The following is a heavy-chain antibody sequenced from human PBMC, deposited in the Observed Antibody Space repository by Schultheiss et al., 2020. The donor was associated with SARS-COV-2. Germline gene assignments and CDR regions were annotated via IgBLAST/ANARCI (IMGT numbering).Heavy chain of an antibody. D-gene: IGHD6-6*01. J-gene: IGHJ4*02. Sequence: SETLSLTCTVSGGSISSYYWNWIRQHPGKGLEWIGYIYYSGSTYYNPSLKSRVTISVDTSKNQFSLKLSSVTAADTAVYYCARDRARAGDYWGQGTLVTVSS. CDR1: GGSISSYY. CDR2: IYYSGST. CDR3: ARDRARAGDY. V-gene: IGHV4-59*12.